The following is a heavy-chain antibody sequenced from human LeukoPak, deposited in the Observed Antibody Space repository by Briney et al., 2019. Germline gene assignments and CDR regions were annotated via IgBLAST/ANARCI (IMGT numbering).Heavy chain of an antibody. CDR3: ITADSQAFDV. J-gene: IGHJ3*01. CDR2: IKSKTDGGTA. V-gene: IGHV3-15*01. D-gene: IGHD2-21*01. Sequence: GGSLRPSCAASGFSFTNAWMGWVRQAPGKGLEWVGRIKSKTDGGTADYAAPVKGRFTISRDDSKSTLYLQMNSLKSGDTAVYYCITADSQAFDVWGQGTMVTVSS. CDR1: GFSFTNAW.